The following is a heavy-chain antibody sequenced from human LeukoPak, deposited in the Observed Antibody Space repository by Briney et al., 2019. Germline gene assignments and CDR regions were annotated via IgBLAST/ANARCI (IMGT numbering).Heavy chain of an antibody. Sequence: PGGSLRLSCAASGFTFSNYWMHWVRQAPGKGLVCVSRIKSDGTRVSYADSVKGRSTISRDNARSTLYLQMDSLGVEDTAVYYCARGLYLDYDSSGYYVGYYYGMDVWGQGTTVTVSS. D-gene: IGHD3-22*01. CDR2: IKSDGTRV. V-gene: IGHV3-74*01. CDR3: ARGLYLDYDSSGYYVGYYYGMDV. CDR1: GFTFSNYW. J-gene: IGHJ6*02.